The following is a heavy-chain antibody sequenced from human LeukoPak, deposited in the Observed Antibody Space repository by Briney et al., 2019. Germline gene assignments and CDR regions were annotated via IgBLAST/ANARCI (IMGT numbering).Heavy chain of an antibody. CDR3: AKAMGIYSSGWYYFDY. D-gene: IGHD6-19*01. CDR1: GFTFSSYA. V-gene: IGHV3-23*01. Sequence: PGGSLRLSCAASGFTFSSYAMSWVRQAPGTGLEWVSAISGSGGSTYYADSVKGRFTISRDNSKNTLYLQMNSLRAEDTAVYYCAKAMGIYSSGWYYFDYWGQGTLVTVSS. CDR2: ISGSGGST. J-gene: IGHJ4*02.